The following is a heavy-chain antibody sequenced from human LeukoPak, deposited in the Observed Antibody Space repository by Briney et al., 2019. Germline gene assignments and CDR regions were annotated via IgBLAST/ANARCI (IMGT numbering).Heavy chain of an antibody. CDR3: VRGLELPTYYYYYMDV. CDR2: ISPSGGST. CDR1: GYTFTSNY. Sequence: ASVKVSCKAFGYTFTSNYMHWVRQAPGQGPEWMGVISPSGGSTTYAQKFQGRVTITRNTSISTAYMELSSLRSEDTAVYYCVRGLELPTYYYYYMDVWGKGTTVTVSS. J-gene: IGHJ6*03. D-gene: IGHD1-26*01. V-gene: IGHV1-46*01.